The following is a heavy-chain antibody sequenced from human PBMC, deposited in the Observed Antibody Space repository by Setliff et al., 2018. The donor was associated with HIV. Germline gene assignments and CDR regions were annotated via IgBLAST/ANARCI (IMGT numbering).Heavy chain of an antibody. CDR1: GFSFSSYS. J-gene: IGHJ4*02. D-gene: IGHD1-1*01. CDR3: ARGPGTGHYFDY. V-gene: IGHV3-48*04. CDR2: ISGTATTI. Sequence: LRLSCVGSGFSFSSYSMSWVRQAPGKGLEWVSSISGTATTIYSADSVKGRFTISRDNAKNSLFLQMNSLRVDDTAVYYCARGPGTGHYFDYWGLGALVTVSS.